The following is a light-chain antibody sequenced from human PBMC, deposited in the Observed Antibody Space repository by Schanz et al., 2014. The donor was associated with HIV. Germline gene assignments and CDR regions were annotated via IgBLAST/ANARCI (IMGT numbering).Light chain of an antibody. CDR3: QQAHTFPIT. CDR2: GAS. J-gene: IGKJ5*01. V-gene: IGKV3-20*01. CDR1: QSVSNNF. Sequence: EIVLTQSPGTLSLSPGERATLSCRASQSVSNNFLAWYQQKPGQAPRLLIYGASSRAIGTPDRFSGSGSGTDFTLTISSLQPEDFGTYYCQQAHTFPITFGQGTRLE.